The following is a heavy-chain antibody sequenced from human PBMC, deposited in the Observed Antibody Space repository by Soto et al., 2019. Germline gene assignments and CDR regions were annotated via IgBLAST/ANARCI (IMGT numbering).Heavy chain of an antibody. J-gene: IGHJ6*02. CDR3: ARDGVSTPKNLYHGLDV. Sequence: PSETLSLTCTVSGGSIGGNALFWNWIRHHPVKGLEWIVHIRSTGFKYFNPSLQSRVDMFVDTSKNEFSLWLRSVTAADTAIYYCARDGVSTPKNLYHGLDVWGQGTKVTVSS. V-gene: IGHV4-31*03. D-gene: IGHD4-17*01. CDR1: GGSIGGNALF. CDR2: IRSTGFK.